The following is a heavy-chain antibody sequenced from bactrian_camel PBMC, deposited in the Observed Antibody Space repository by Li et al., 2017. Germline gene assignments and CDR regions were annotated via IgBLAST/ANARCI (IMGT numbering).Heavy chain of an antibody. CDR3: AGEIKLGWGDCPTDGPGEYIY. CDR1: GNC. V-gene: IGHV3S54*01. Sequence: VQLVESGGCSVQAGGSLRLSCAAGGNCMGWFRQAPGREREGVAGIYSGGEPTYYDESVKGRFTISRDNRENTVYLQMNNLLLDDTAMYYCAGEIKLGWGDCPTDGPGEYIYWGHGTQVTVS. CDR2: IYSGGEPT. J-gene: IGHJ4*01. D-gene: IGHD5*01.